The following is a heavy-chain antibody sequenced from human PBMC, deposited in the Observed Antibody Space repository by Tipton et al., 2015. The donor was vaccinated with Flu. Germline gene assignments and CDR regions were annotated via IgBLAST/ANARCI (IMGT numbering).Heavy chain of an antibody. Sequence: GSLRLSCVASGFDFSDYWMTWVRQAPGKGLEWVANIKQDGSERYYVDSVKGRFTISRDNAKNSLFLQMNSLRAEDTAVYYCVRKGFGDYWGQGILVTVSS. CDR3: VRKGFGDY. CDR2: IKQDGSER. CDR1: GFDFSDYW. J-gene: IGHJ4*02. D-gene: IGHD3-10*01. V-gene: IGHV3-7*01.